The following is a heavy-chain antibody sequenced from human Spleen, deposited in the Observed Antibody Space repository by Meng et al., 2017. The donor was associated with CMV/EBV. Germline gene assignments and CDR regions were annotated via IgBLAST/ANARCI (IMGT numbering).Heavy chain of an antibody. CDR2: VFYSGTA. V-gene: IGHV4-59*12. CDR1: GASISSYY. CDR3: ARGGRISGNPTLEFDY. J-gene: IGHJ4*02. Sequence: SETLSLTCTVSGASISSYYWSWIRQPPGKGLEWIGYVFYSGTANYNPSLKSRVTISVDTSKNQFSLKLSSVTAADTAVYYCARGGRISGNPTLEFDYWGQGTLVTVSS. D-gene: IGHD1-26*01.